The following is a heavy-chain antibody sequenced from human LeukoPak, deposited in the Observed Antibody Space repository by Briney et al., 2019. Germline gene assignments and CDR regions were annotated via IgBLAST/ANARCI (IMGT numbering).Heavy chain of an antibody. CDR2: TYYRSKWYN. CDR3: ARDFQQLARPFDY. Sequence: SQTLSLTCAVSGDSVSAYRAVWAWIRQSPSRGLEWLGRTYYRSKWYNDYAVSVKSRITINPDTSKNQFSLHLNSVTPEDTAVYYCARDFQQLARPFDYWGQGTLVSVSS. V-gene: IGHV6-1*01. D-gene: IGHD1-1*01. CDR1: GDSVSAYRAV. J-gene: IGHJ4*02.